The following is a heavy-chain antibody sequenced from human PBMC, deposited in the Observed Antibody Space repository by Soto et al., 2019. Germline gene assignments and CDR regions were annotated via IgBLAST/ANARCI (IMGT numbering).Heavy chain of an antibody. CDR1: GFTFSSYR. J-gene: IGHJ3*02. V-gene: IGHV3-30*03. CDR2: ISYDGSNK. D-gene: IGHD3-22*01. Sequence: GGPLRLSCAASGFTFSSYRMHWVRQSPGKGLEWVAVISYDGSNKYYADSVKGPFTISRDNSKNTLYLQMNSLRAEDTAVYYCARNYYDSSGYYPPPDAFDIWGQGTMVTVSS. CDR3: ARNYYDSSGYYPPPDAFDI.